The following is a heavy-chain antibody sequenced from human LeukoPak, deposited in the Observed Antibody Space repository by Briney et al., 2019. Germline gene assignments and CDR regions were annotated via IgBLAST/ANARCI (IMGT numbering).Heavy chain of an antibody. CDR2: ISSSGSTI. J-gene: IGHJ4*02. V-gene: IGHV3-48*03. CDR3: ARDYGGSSPFDY. Sequence: PGGSLRLSCAASGFTFSSYEMHWVRQAPGKGLEWVSYISSSGSTIYYADSVKGRFTISRDNAKNSLYLQMNTLRAEDTVVYYCARDYGGSSPFDYWGQGTLVTASS. D-gene: IGHD4-23*01. CDR1: GFTFSSYE.